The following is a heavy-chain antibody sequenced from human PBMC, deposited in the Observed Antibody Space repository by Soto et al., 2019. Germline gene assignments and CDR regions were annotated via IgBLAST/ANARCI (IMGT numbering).Heavy chain of an antibody. CDR1: GGSISGSSYY. J-gene: IGHJ6*03. D-gene: IGHD2-2*01. V-gene: IGHV4-39*01. CDR3: ARMGYCSSTSCYVGWDHYYMDV. Sequence: SETLSLTCTVSGGSISGSSYYWGWIRQPPGKGLEWIGSIYYSGSTYYNPSLKSRVTISVDTSKNQFSLKLSSVTAADTAVYYCARMGYCSSTSCYVGWDHYYMDVWGKGTTVTVSS. CDR2: IYYSGST.